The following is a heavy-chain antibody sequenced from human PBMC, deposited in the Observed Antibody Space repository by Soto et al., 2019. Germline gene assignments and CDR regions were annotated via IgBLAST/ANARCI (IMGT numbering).Heavy chain of an antibody. CDR3: ATTGSGWYFDY. CDR1: GFTFMSYG. CDR2: ISYDGNNK. Sequence: QVQLVESGGGVVQPGRSLRLSCAASGFTFMSYGIHWVRQAPGKGLEWVALISYDGNNKYYAYSVKGRFTISRDNNKNTLYLQMNSLRAEDTAVYHCATTGSGWYFDYWGKGTLVPVSS. D-gene: IGHD6-19*01. J-gene: IGHJ4*02. V-gene: IGHV3-30*03.